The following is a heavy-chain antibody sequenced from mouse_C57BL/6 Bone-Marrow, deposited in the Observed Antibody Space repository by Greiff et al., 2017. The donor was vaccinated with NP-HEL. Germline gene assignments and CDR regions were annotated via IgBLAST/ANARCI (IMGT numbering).Heavy chain of an antibody. Sequence: VKLMESGAELMKPGASVKLSYKATGYTFTGYWIEWVKQRPGHGLEWIGEILPGSGSTNYNEKFKGKATFTADTSSNTAYMQLSSLTTEDSAIYYCARGIPYYYGSSYYAMDYWGQGTSVTVSS. CDR2: ILPGSGST. J-gene: IGHJ4*01. V-gene: IGHV1-9*01. D-gene: IGHD1-1*01. CDR3: ARGIPYYYGSSYYAMDY. CDR1: GYTFTGYW.